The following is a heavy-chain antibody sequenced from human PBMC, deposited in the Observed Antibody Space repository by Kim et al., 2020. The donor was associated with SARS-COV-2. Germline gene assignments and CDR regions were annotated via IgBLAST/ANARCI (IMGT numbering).Heavy chain of an antibody. V-gene: IGHV3-66*02. CDR1: GFTVSSNY. CDR2: IYSGGST. D-gene: IGHD5-18*01. Sequence: GGSLRLFCAASGFTVSSNYMSWVRQAPGKGLEWVSVIYSGGSTYYADSVKGRFTISRDNSKNTLYLQMNSLRAEDTAVYYCATGYSYGLGYYYYGMDVWGQGTTAPGSS. CDR3: ATGYSYGLGYYYYGMDV. J-gene: IGHJ6*02.